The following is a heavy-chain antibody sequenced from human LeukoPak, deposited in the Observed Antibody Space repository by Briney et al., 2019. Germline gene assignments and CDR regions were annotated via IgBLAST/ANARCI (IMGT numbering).Heavy chain of an antibody. D-gene: IGHD2-21*02. V-gene: IGHV4-59*08. CDR2: IYYSGST. CDR1: GGAISSYY. J-gene: IGHJ4*02. CDR3: ARSLGSDGSLDY. Sequence: SETLSLTCTVSGGAISSYYWSWIRQPPGEGLEWIGYIYYSGSTNYNPSLKSRVTISVDTSKNQFSLKLSSVTAADTAVYYCARSLGSDGSLDYSGQGTLVTVSS.